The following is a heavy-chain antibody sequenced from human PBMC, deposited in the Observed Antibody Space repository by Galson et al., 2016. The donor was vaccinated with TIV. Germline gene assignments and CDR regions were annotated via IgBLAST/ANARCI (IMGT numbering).Heavy chain of an antibody. V-gene: IGHV1-46*01. D-gene: IGHD2-2*01. J-gene: IGHJ4*02. CDR3: AQLVRKCGMTRCYGDHVDY. Sequence: SVKVSCKASGYTFTRYYTHWVRQAPGQGLEWMGIINPTGGSTTYAQKFQGRVTMTRDTSVSTAYMELTNLRSEDTAVYFCAQLVRKCGMTRCYGDHVDYWGQGTLVTVSS. CDR1: GYTFTRYY. CDR2: INPTGGST.